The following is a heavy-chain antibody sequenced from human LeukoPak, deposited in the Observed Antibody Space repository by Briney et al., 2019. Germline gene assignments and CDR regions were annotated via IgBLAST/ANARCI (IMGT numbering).Heavy chain of an antibody. D-gene: IGHD2/OR15-2a*01. CDR3: VKEVVTTRYNFDY. J-gene: IGHJ4*02. V-gene: IGHV3-30*18. CDR2: ISSDGSQQ. CDR1: GSTFSSFG. Sequence: PGGSLRLSCAASGSTFSSFGMHWVRQAPGKGLEWVAIISSDGSQQYYSDSVKGRFSISRDDSKNTLYLQMNSLRAEDTATYFCVKEVVTTRYNFDYWGQGTLVTVSS.